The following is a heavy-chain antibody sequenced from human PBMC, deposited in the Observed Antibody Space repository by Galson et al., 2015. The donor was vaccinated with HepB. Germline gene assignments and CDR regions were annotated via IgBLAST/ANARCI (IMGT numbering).Heavy chain of an antibody. CDR2: ISGSGGST. J-gene: IGHJ2*01. CDR3: AREGQWELRWYFDL. Sequence: SLRLSCAASGFTFSSYAMSWVRQAPGKGLEWVSAISGSGGSTYYADSVKGRFTISRDNSKNTLYLQMSSLRAEDTALYYCAREGQWELRWYFDLWGRGTLVTVSS. CDR1: GFTFSSYA. V-gene: IGHV3-23*01. D-gene: IGHD1-26*01.